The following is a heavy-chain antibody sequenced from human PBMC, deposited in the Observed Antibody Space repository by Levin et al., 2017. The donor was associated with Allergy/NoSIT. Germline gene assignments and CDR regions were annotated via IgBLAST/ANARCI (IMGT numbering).Heavy chain of an antibody. J-gene: IGHJ6*02. CDR1: GGTFSSYA. CDR2: IIPIFGTA. V-gene: IGHV1-69*13. CDR3: ARSRQWLVQDYYYYGMDV. Sequence: SVKVSCKASGGTFSSYAISWVRQAPGQGLEWMGGIIPIFGTANYAQKFQGRVTITADESTSTAYMELSSLRSEDTAVYYCARSRQWLVQDYYYYGMDVWGQGTTVTVSS. D-gene: IGHD6-19*01.